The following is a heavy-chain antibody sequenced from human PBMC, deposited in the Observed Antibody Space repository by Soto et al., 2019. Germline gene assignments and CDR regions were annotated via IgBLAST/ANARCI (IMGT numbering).Heavy chain of an antibody. CDR2: IYYSGRT. V-gene: IGHV4-61*01. Sequence: QVQLQESGAGLVKPSETLSLTCTVSGGSVSSGSYYWSWIRQPPGKGLEWIGYIYYSGRTNYNPSLRSRVTISVDTSKNQFSLQLSSVTAADTAVYYCARNGATPRDYYFDYWGQGTLVTVSS. J-gene: IGHJ4*02. CDR3: ARNGATPRDYYFDY. D-gene: IGHD1-26*01. CDR1: GGSVSSGSYY.